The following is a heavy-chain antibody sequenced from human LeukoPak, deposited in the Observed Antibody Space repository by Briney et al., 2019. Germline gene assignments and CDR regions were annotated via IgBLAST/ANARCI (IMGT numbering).Heavy chain of an antibody. CDR3: AKEYDSGGYGANFDY. CDR1: GFTVSSIH. J-gene: IGHJ4*02. Sequence: GGSLRLSCAASGFTVSSIHMVWVRQAPGKGLEWVSVTYTGGNSYYADSVKGRFTISRDNSRNTMYLQMDSLRAEDTAVYYCAKEYDSGGYGANFDYWGQGTLVTVSS. CDR2: TYTGGNS. V-gene: IGHV3-53*05. D-gene: IGHD3-10*01.